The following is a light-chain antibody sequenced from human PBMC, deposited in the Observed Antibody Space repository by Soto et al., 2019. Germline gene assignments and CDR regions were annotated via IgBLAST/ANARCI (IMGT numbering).Light chain of an antibody. CDR1: SCDVGGYNY. J-gene: IGLJ1*01. CDR2: DVS. V-gene: IGLV2-14*03. Sequence: QSALTQLACVSGSPGQSVTISCTGTSCDVGGYNYVSWYQHHPGKAPKLMIFDVSNRPSGVSNRFSGSKSGNTASLTISGLQPEDEADYYCSSYTTSNTRQIVFGTGTKVTVL. CDR3: SSYTTSNTRQIV.